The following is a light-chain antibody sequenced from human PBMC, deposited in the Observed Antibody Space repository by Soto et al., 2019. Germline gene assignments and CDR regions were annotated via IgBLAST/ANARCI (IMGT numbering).Light chain of an antibody. CDR3: CSYAGSYALV. Sequence: QSALTQPRSVSGSPGQSVTISCTGTNSDVGGYNYVSWYQQHPGKAPKLMIDDVSKRPSGVPDRFSGSKSGNTASLTISGLQAEDEADYYCCSYAGSYALVFGGGTKLTVL. CDR1: NSDVGGYNY. V-gene: IGLV2-11*01. J-gene: IGLJ2*01. CDR2: DVS.